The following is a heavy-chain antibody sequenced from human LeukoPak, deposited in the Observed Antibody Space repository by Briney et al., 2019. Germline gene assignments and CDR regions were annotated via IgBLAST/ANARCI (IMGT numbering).Heavy chain of an antibody. V-gene: IGHV3-23*01. CDR2: ISASGGSA. CDR1: GFTFSNAW. CDR3: ARGGGRDGYNFNY. Sequence: QPGGSLRLSCAASGFTFSNAWMSWVRQAPGKGLEWVSGISASGGSAYYPDSVKGRFTISRDDSKNTLYLQMNSLRAEDTAVYYCARGGGRDGYNFNYWGQGTLVTVSS. D-gene: IGHD5-24*01. J-gene: IGHJ4*02.